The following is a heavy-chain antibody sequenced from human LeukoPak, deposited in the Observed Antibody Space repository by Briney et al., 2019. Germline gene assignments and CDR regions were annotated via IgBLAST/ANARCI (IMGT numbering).Heavy chain of an antibody. CDR1: GYTFTTYD. CDR2: MNPKSGYT. CDR3: ARVSPDSDP. V-gene: IGHV1-8*01. D-gene: IGHD1-14*01. Sequence: GPSVKLSCKASGYTFTTYDISWVRQATGQGLEWMGWMNPKSGYTGYAQKFQGRDTMARNNSISTAYRELSRLTSEDTAVYYCARVSPDSDPWGQGTLVTVSS. J-gene: IGHJ5*02.